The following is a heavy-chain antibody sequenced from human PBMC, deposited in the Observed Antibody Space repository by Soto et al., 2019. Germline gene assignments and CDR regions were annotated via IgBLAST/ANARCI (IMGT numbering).Heavy chain of an antibody. J-gene: IGHJ4*02. CDR1: GVSVSSDDYY. CDR3: ARLLDINSLPFDF. Sequence: PSETLSLTCSVSGVSVSSDDYYWNWIRQPPGKGLEWIGYNHIRGRTNYNPSPGRRVAISLDTSKNQFSLTLASVTAADTAIYYCARLLDINSLPFDFWGQGTLVTVSS. V-gene: IGHV4-61*08. D-gene: IGHD1-26*01. CDR2: NHIRGRT.